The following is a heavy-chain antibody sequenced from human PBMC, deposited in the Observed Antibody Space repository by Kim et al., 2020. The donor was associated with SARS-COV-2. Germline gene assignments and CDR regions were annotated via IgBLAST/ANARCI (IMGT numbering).Heavy chain of an antibody. CDR1: GFPFSIYA. CDR2: ISGSGDLT. CDR3: VTDFWSGYDC. Sequence: GGSLRLSCAGSGFPFSIYAIAWVRQAPGKGLEWVSVISGSGDLTYYADSVKGRFTISRDNSENTLFLQMHSLKVDDTAVYYCVTDFWSGYDCWGQGTLVT. V-gene: IGHV3-23*01. D-gene: IGHD3-3*01. J-gene: IGHJ4*02.